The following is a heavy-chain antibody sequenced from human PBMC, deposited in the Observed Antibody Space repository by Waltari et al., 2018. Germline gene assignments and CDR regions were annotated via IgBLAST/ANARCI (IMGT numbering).Heavy chain of an antibody. CDR2: IYYSGST. CDR1: GGSISSGGYY. D-gene: IGHD2-15*01. V-gene: IGHV4-31*01. CDR3: ARGLYCSGGSCPRFDP. J-gene: IGHJ5*02. Sequence: SGGSISSGGYYWSWIRQHPGKGLEWIGYIYYSGSTYYNPSLKSLVTISVDTSKNQFSLKLSSVTAADTAVYYCARGLYCSGGSCPRFDPWGQGTLVTVSS.